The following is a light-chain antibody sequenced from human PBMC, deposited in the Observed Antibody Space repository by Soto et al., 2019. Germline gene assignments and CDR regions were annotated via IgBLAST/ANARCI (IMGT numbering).Light chain of an antibody. CDR1: ISDIGAYNF. CDR3: SSYTTSSTFV. V-gene: IGLV2-14*01. CDR2: HVT. J-gene: IGLJ1*01. Sequence: QSALTQPASVSGSPGQSITISCTGTISDIGAYNFVSWYQQHPGKAPILMMYHVTDRPSGVSNRFSASKSGNTASLTISGLQAEDEADYYCSSYTTSSTFVFGTGTKLTVL.